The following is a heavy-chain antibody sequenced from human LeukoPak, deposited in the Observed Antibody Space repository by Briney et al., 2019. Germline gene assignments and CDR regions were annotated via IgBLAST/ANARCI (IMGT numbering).Heavy chain of an antibody. CDR2: ISSSSSTI. V-gene: IGHV3-48*01. CDR1: GFTFSSYS. CDR3: ASSAAAGTG. Sequence: SGGSLRLSCAASGFTFSSYSMYWVRQAPGKGLEWVSYISSSSSTIYYADSVKSRFTISRDNAKNSLYLQMNSLRAEDTAVYYCASSAAAGTGWGQGTLVTVSS. D-gene: IGHD6-13*01. J-gene: IGHJ4*02.